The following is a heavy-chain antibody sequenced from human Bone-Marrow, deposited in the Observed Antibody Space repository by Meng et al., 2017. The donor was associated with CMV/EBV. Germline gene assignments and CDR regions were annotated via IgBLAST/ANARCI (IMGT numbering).Heavy chain of an antibody. CDR3: ARKDFWSGYH. CDR2: IYSGAST. CDR1: GFTVSKNY. D-gene: IGHD3-3*01. J-gene: IGHJ5*02. V-gene: IGHV3-53*01. Sequence: GESLKISCAASGFTVSKNYMSWVRQAPGKGLEWVSVIYSGASTYYADSVKGRFTISRDNAKNSLYLQMNSLRAEDTAVYYCARKDFWSGYHWGQGTLVTVSS.